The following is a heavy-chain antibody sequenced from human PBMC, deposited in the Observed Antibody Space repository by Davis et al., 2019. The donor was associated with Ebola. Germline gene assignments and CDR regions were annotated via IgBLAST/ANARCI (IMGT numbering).Heavy chain of an antibody. J-gene: IGHJ6*02. CDR2: IYYSGST. D-gene: IGHD6-6*01. CDR3: ARDRQLVRGSYYYYGMDV. CDR1: GGSISSHY. Sequence: PSETLSLTCTVSGGSISSHYWSWIRQPPGKGLEWIGYIYYSGSTNYNPSLKSRVTISVDTSKNQFSLKLSSVTAADTAVYYCARDRQLVRGSYYYYGMDVWGQGTTVTVSS. V-gene: IGHV4-59*11.